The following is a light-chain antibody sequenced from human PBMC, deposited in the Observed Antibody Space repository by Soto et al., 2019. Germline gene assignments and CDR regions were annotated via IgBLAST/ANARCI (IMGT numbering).Light chain of an antibody. CDR2: KAS. J-gene: IGKJ1*01. CDR3: QQSYSTPPWT. CDR1: QSISSW. V-gene: IGKV1-5*03. Sequence: DIQMTQSPSTLSASVGDRVTITCRASQSISSWLAWYQQKPGKAPKLLIYKASSLESGVPSRFSGSGSGTDFTLTISSLQPEDFATYYCQQSYSTPPWTFGQGTKVDNK.